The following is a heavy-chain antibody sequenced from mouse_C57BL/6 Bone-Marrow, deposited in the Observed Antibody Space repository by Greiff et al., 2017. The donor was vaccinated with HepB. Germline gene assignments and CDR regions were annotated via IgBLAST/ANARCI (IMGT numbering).Heavy chain of an antibody. CDR2: IRSKSNNYAT. D-gene: IGHD2-3*01. CDR1: GFSFNTYA. Sequence: VQLKESGGGLVQPKGSLKLSCAASGFSFNTYAMNWVRQAPGKGLEWVASIRSKSNNYATYYADSVKDRFTISRDDSEIMLYLQMNNLKTEDTAMYYCVRQGWLGFAYWGQGTLVTVSA. CDR3: VRQGWLGFAY. V-gene: IGHV10-1*01. J-gene: IGHJ3*01.